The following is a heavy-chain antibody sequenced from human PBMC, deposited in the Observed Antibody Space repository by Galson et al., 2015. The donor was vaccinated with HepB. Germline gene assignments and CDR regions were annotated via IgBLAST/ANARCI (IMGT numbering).Heavy chain of an antibody. J-gene: IGHJ4*02. CDR3: TTLPPRLYSGSYYGGDFDY. CDR1: GFTFSNAW. V-gene: IGHV3-15*01. Sequence: SLRLSCAASGFTFSNAWMSWVRQAPGKGLEWVGRIKSKTDGGTTDYAAPVKGRFTISRDDSKNTLYLQMNSLKTEDTAVYYCTTLPPRLYSGSYYGGDFDYWGQGTLVTVSS. D-gene: IGHD1-26*01. CDR2: IKSKTDGGTT.